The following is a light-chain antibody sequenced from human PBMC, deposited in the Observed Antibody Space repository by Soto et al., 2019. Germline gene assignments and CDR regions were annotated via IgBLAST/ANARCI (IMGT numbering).Light chain of an antibody. V-gene: IGKV3-20*01. J-gene: IGKJ2*01. CDR3: QQYGSSPPYT. CDR1: RYLTSNY. Sequence: EIVLTQSPDNLSLSPGEGATLSCRTSRYLTSNYLAWYQHKPAQAPRLLIYGASNRATGIPDRFSGSGSGMLFTLTISRLEPEDFAVYYCQQYGSSPPYTFGQGTKLEMK. CDR2: GAS.